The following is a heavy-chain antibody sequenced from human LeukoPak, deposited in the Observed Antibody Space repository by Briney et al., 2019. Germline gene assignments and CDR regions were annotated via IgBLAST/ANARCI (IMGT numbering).Heavy chain of an antibody. CDR2: ITSSGTYI. Sequence: GGSLRLSCATSGFTFNNYNMNWVRQAPGRALEWVSSITSSGTYIFYADSVKGRFTISRDNAKNSLYLQMNSLRVEDTAFYYCARDDLLHRNWFDPWGQGTLVTVSS. CDR3: ARDDLLHRNWFDP. D-gene: IGHD3-22*01. J-gene: IGHJ5*02. CDR1: GFTFNNYN. V-gene: IGHV3-21*04.